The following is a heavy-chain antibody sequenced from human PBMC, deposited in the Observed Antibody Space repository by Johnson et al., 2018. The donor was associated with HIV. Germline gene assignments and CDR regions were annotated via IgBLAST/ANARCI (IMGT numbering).Heavy chain of an antibody. CDR3: AKDVSGSKFRDAFDI. J-gene: IGHJ3*02. D-gene: IGHD1-26*01. CDR2: ISWNSGSI. Sequence: FDDYAVHWVRQAPGKGLEWVSGISWNSGSIDYADSVKGRFTISRDNAKNSLYLQMNSLRTEDTALYHCAKDVSGSKFRDAFDIWGQGTMVTVSS. V-gene: IGHV3-9*01. CDR1: FDDYA.